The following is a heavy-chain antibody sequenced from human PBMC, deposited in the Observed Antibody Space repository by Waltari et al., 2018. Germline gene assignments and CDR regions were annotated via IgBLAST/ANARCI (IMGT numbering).Heavy chain of an antibody. V-gene: IGHV3-30*18. CDR1: GFTFSSYG. J-gene: IGHJ4*02. CDR2: ISYDGSNK. CDR3: AKDLFDSSGYYGDY. D-gene: IGHD3-22*01. Sequence: QVQLVESGGGVVQPGRSLRLSCAASGFTFSSYGMHWVRQAPGKGLEWVAVISYDGSNKYYADSVKGRFTISRDNSKNTLYLQMNSLRAEDTAVYYCAKDLFDSSGYYGDYWGQGTLVTVSS.